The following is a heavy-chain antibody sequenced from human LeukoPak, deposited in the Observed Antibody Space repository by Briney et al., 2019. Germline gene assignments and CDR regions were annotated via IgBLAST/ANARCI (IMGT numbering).Heavy chain of an antibody. V-gene: IGHV4-31*03. CDR1: GGSISSGGYY. CDR2: IYYSGST. D-gene: IGHD3-16*01. Sequence: PSQTLSLTCTVSGGSISSGGYYWSWIRQHPGKGLEWIGYIYYSGSTYYNPSLKSRVTISVDTSKNQFSLKLSSVTAADTAVYYCARKTLYTNAFDIWGQGTMVTVSS. J-gene: IGHJ3*02. CDR3: ARKTLYTNAFDI.